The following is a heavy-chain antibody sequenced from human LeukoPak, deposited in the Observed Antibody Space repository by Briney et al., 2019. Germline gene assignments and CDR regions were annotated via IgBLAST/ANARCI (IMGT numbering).Heavy chain of an antibody. J-gene: IGHJ6*02. V-gene: IGHV7-4-1*02. CDR3: ARSIAAAGYYYYGMDV. D-gene: IGHD6-13*01. CDR2: INTNTGNP. Sequence: ASVKVSCKASGYTFTGYYMHWVRQAPGQGLEWMGWINTNTGNPTYAQGFTGRFVFSLDTSVSTAYLQISSLKAEDTAVYYCARSIAAAGYYYYGMDVWGQGTTVTVSS. CDR1: GYTFTGYY.